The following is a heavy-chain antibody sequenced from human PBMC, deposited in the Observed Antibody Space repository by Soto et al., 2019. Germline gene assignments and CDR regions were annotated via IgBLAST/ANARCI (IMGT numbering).Heavy chain of an antibody. V-gene: IGHV4-59*01. Sequence: SETLSLTCPLSGGSISSFYWSWIRQPPGKGLEWIGYIYYSGNTNYNPSLKSRVTISVDTSKNQFSLRLSSVTAADSAVYYCARGGDISSWNYWGQGTLVTVSS. CDR3: ARGGDISSWNY. D-gene: IGHD6-13*01. CDR1: GGSISSFY. J-gene: IGHJ4*02. CDR2: IYYSGNT.